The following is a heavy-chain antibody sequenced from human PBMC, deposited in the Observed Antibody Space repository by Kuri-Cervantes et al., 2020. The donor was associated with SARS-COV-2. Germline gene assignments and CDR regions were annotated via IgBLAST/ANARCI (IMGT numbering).Heavy chain of an antibody. D-gene: IGHD5-12*01. Sequence: SETLSLTCTVPGGSVSSGSYYWSWIRQPPGKGLEWIGYIYYSGSTNYNPSLKSRVTISVDKSKNQFSLKLSSVTAADTAVYYCARRVATIMVSFYYGMDVWGQGTTVTVSS. CDR3: ARRVATIMVSFYYGMDV. V-gene: IGHV4-61*01. CDR1: GGSVSSGSYY. CDR2: IYYSGST. J-gene: IGHJ6*02.